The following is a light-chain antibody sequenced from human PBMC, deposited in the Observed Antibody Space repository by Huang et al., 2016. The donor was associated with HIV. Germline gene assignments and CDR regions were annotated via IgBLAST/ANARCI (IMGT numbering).Light chain of an antibody. CDR3: QQYSNWPT. Sequence: EIVMTQSPATLSVSPGERATLSCRARQSVSSNLAWYQLKPGQAPRLLIDGASTRATGIPARFSASGSGTEFTLSISSLQSEDFALYYCQQYSNWPTFGPGTKVDIK. CDR1: QSVSSN. J-gene: IGKJ3*01. CDR2: GAS. V-gene: IGKV3-15*01.